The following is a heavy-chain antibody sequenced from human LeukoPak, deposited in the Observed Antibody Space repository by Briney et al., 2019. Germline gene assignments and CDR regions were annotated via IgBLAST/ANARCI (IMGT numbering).Heavy chain of an antibody. D-gene: IGHD6-13*01. V-gene: IGHV1-18*04. CDR3: ARAGPPYSSSPRCPDI. CDR2: ISGYNGNT. Sequence: ASVKVSCKASGYTFTDYYMHWVRQAPGQGLEWMGWISGYNGNTNFARKLQGRVTMTTDTSTSTAYMELRSLRSDDTAVYYCARAGPPYSSSPRCPDIWGQGTMVTVSS. J-gene: IGHJ3*02. CDR1: GYTFTDYY.